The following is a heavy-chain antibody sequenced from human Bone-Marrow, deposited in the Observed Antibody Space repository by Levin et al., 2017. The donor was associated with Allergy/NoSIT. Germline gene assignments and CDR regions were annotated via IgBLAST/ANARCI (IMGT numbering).Heavy chain of an antibody. D-gene: IGHD2-15*01. V-gene: IGHV3-7*01. CDR1: GFTFSSYW. CDR2: IKPDGSEK. J-gene: IGHJ1*01. Sequence: GESLKISCAASGFTFSSYWMSWVRQAPGKGLEWVANIKPDGSEKYYVDSVKGRFTLSRDNAKNSLYLQMNSLRAEDTAVYYCARGGHCSGGSCVPHFQHWGQGTLVTVSS. CDR3: ARGGHCSGGSCVPHFQH.